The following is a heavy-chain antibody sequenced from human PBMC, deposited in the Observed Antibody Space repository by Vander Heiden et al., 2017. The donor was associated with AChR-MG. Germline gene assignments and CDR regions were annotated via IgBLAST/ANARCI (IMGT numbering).Heavy chain of an antibody. CDR3: AKAKYSSGWLLDY. J-gene: IGHJ4*02. Sequence: EVQLLESGGGLVQPGGSLRLSCAASGFTFSSYAMSWVRQAPGKGLEWVSAISGSGGSTYYADAVKGRFTISRDNSKNTLYLQMKRMRAEDTAVYYFAKAKYSSGWLLDYWGQGTLVTVSS. V-gene: IGHV3-23*01. D-gene: IGHD6-19*01. CDR2: ISGSGGST. CDR1: GFTFSSYA.